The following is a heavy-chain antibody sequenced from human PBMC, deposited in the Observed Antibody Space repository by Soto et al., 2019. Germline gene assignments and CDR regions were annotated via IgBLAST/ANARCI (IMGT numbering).Heavy chain of an antibody. V-gene: IGHV4-34*01. J-gene: IGHJ4*02. CDR3: ARDLEYYFDY. CDR2: INHSGST. CDR1: GGSFSGYY. Sequence: SETLSLTCAVYGGSFSGYYWSWIRQPPGKGLEWIGEINHSGSTNYNPSLKSRVTISVDTSKNQFSLKLSSVTAADTAVYYCARDLEYYFDYWGQGTLVTVSS.